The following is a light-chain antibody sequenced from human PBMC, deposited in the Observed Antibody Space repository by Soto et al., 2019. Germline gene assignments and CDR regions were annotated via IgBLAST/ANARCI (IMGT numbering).Light chain of an antibody. CDR3: CSYTTSSTLYV. Sequence: QSALTQPASVSGSPGQAITISCTGTSSDVGAFNYVSWYQQHPGKAPKLMIYDVSYRPSGVSNRFSGSKSGNTACLTISGLQAEDEADYYCCSYTTSSTLYVFGTGTKLTVL. CDR2: DVS. CDR1: SSDVGAFNY. J-gene: IGLJ1*01. V-gene: IGLV2-14*03.